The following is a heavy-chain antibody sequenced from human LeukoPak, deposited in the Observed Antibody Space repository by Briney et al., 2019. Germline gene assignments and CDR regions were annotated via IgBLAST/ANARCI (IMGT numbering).Heavy chain of an antibody. CDR2: VYGSGST. V-gene: IGHV4-4*07. D-gene: IGHD3-16*01. Sequence: SETLSLTCIVSGGSISSNYWSWTRQSAGKGLEYIGRVYGSGSTDYSPSVKSRVTMSVDTSKNQVSLKVNSVTAADTAVYYCARDRLTYYGMDVWGQGTTVTVSS. CDR3: ARDRLTYYGMDV. CDR1: GGSISSNY. J-gene: IGHJ6*02.